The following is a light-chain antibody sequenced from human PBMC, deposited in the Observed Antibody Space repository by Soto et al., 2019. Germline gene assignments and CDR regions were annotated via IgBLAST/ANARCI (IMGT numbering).Light chain of an antibody. J-gene: IGLJ2*01. Sequence: QLVLAQPASVSGSPGQSITISCAGTNRDVGGYNYVSWYQQCPGKAPKLIIYEVTYRPSGVSNRFSGSKSGNTASLTISGLQAEDEADYYCSSYSSSSALDVIFGGGTKLTVL. V-gene: IGLV2-14*01. CDR2: EVT. CDR1: NRDVGGYNY. CDR3: SSYSSSSALDVI.